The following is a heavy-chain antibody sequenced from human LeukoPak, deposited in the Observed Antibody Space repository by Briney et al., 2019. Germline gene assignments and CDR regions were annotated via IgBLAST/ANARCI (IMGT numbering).Heavy chain of an antibody. CDR2: IYYSGRT. J-gene: IGHJ4*02. Sequence: SETLSLTCTVSGGSISSSSYYWGWIRQPPGKGLEWIGSIYYSGRTYYNPSLKSRVTISVDPSQNHFSLKLSSVTAPDTAVYYCHVSSAWRVLFDYWGQGTLVTVSS. V-gene: IGHV4-39*01. CDR3: HVSSAWRVLFDY. CDR1: GGSISSSSYY. D-gene: IGHD6-6*01.